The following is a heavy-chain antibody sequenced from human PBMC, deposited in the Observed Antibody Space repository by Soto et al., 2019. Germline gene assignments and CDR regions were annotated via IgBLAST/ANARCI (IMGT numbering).Heavy chain of an antibody. J-gene: IGHJ4*02. D-gene: IGHD3-22*01. CDR1: GFTFSSYG. V-gene: IGHV3-30*18. Sequence: PGGSLSLSCAASGFTFSSYGMHWVRQAPGKGLEWVAVISYDGSNKYYADSVKGRFTISRDNSKNTLYLQMNSLRAEDTAVYYCAKDRNSFYDSSGYIPFDYWGQGTLVTVYS. CDR3: AKDRNSFYDSSGYIPFDY. CDR2: ISYDGSNK.